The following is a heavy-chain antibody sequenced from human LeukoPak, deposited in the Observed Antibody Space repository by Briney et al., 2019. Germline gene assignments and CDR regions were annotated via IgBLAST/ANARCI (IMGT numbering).Heavy chain of an antibody. CDR1: GYTFTSYD. D-gene: IGHD3-3*01. CDR2: MNPNSGNT. J-gene: IGHJ4*02. CDR3: ARGREYYDFWSGYYTTPHFDY. V-gene: IGHV1-8*03. Sequence: ASVKVSCKASGYTFTSYDINWVRHATGQGLEWMGWMNPNSGNTGYAQKFQGRVTITRNTSISTAYMELSSLRSEDTAVYYCARGREYYDFWSGYYTTPHFDYWGQGTLVTVSS.